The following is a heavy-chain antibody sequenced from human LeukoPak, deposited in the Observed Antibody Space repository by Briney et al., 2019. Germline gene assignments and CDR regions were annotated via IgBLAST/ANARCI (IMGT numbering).Heavy chain of an antibody. D-gene: IGHD2-15*01. CDR1: GFTFSSYA. V-gene: IGHV3-30*04. Sequence: QPGGSLRLSCAASGFTFSSYAMHWVRQAPGKGLEWVAVISYDGSNKYYADSVKGRFTISRDNSKNTLYLQMNSLRAEDTAVYYCARDSCSGGSCYSYTDYWGQGTLATVSS. CDR2: ISYDGSNK. J-gene: IGHJ4*02. CDR3: ARDSCSGGSCYSYTDY.